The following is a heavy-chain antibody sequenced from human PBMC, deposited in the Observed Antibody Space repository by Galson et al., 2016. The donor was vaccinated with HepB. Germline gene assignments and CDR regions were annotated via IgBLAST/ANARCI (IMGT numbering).Heavy chain of an antibody. Sequence: SLRLSCAASGFTFSSYSMTWVRQAPGKGLEWVSSISTSSYRYYADSVKGRFTISRDNAKKSLYMQMDRLRAEDTALYYCARERSSGWTGDSFDIWGQGTVVTVSS. CDR1: GFTFSSYS. CDR3: ARERSSGWTGDSFDI. D-gene: IGHD6-19*01. V-gene: IGHV3-21*01. CDR2: ISTSSYR. J-gene: IGHJ3*02.